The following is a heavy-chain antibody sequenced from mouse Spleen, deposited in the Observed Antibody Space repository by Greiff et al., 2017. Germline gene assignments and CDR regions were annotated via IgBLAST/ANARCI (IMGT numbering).Heavy chain of an antibody. V-gene: IGHV5-16*01. CDR1: GFTFSDYY. Sequence: EVQLVESEGGLVQPGSSMKLSCTASGFTFSDYYMAWVRQVPEKGLEWVANINYDGSSTYYLDSLKSRFIISRDNAKNILYLQMSSLKSEDTATYYCARGGYAMDYWGQGTSVTVSS. CDR2: INYDGSST. J-gene: IGHJ4*01. CDR3: ARGGYAMDY.